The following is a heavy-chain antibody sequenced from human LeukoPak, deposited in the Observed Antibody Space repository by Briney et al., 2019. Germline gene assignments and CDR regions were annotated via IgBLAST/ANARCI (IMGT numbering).Heavy chain of an antibody. Sequence: PGGSLRLSCAASGFTFSSYWMHWVRQAPGKGLVWVSRINSDGSSTSYADSVKGRFTISRDNAKNTLYLQMNSLRAEDTAVYYCARVPDYYDSSGYYSLAFDIWGQGTMVTVSS. J-gene: IGHJ3*02. CDR1: GFTFSSYW. CDR3: ARVPDYYDSSGYYSLAFDI. V-gene: IGHV3-74*01. CDR2: INSDGSST. D-gene: IGHD3-22*01.